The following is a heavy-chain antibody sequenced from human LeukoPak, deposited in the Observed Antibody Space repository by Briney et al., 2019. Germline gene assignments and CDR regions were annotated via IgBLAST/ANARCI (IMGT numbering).Heavy chain of an antibody. CDR1: GGPFRGFF. D-gene: IGHD4-23*01. J-gene: IGHJ5*02. V-gene: IGHV4-34*01. CDR3: ARGIFYGGRNQYIWLDL. CDR2: VSHSGSS. Sequence: SETLSLTCAVYGGPFRGFFWSWIRQAPGKGLEWIGEVSHSGSSNYNPSLKSRINISLDTSKSQFSLRLTSVTAADTAVYYCARGIFYGGRNQYIWLDLWGQGTLVTVSS.